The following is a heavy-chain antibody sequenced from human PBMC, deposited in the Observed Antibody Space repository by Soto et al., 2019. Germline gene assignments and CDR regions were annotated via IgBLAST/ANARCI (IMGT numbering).Heavy chain of an antibody. CDR1: GGSISSYY. CDR2: IYYSGST. Sequence: PSETLSLTCTVSGGSISSYYWSWIRQPPGKGLEWIGYIYYSGSTNYNPSLKSRVTISVDTSKNQFSLKLSSVTAADTAVYYCARFQLLDSYYFDYWGQGTLVTVSS. J-gene: IGHJ4*02. CDR3: ARFQLLDSYYFDY. V-gene: IGHV4-59*01. D-gene: IGHD2-2*01.